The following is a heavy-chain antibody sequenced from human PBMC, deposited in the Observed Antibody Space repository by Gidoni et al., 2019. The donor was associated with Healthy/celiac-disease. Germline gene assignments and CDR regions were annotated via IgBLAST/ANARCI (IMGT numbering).Heavy chain of an antibody. V-gene: IGHV3-23*01. CDR3: AKESYDYVWWRSSDY. CDR1: GFTCSSYA. D-gene: IGHD3-16*01. CDR2: LSGSGGST. J-gene: IGHJ4*02. Sequence: EVQLLESGGGLVQPGGSLRLSCAASGFTCSSYAMSWVRQAPGKGLEWVSALSGSGGSTYYADSVKGRFTISRDNSKNTLYLQMNSLRAEDTAVYYCAKESYDYVWWRSSDYWGQGTLVTVSS.